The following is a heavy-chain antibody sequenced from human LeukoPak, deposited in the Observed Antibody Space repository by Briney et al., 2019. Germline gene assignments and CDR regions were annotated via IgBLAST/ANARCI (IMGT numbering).Heavy chain of an antibody. D-gene: IGHD2-2*01. J-gene: IGHJ4*02. CDR3: VRHGDTDSCLAN. V-gene: IGHV3-21*01. CDR1: GFTFSGYW. Sequence: GGSLRLSCAASGFTFSGYWMHWVRQAPGKGLEWVSSICSTSRCIFYADSVKGRFTISRDNAKSSLYLQMNDLRAEDTAVYYCVRHGDTDSCLANWGQGTLVTVSS. CDR2: ICSTSRCI.